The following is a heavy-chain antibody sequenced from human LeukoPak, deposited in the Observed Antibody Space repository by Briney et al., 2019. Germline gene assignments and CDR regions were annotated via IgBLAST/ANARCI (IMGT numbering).Heavy chain of an antibody. D-gene: IGHD3-3*01. Sequence: SETLSLTCAVYGGSFSGYYWNWIRQPPGKGLEWIGEINHSGSTNYNPSLKSRVTISVDTSKNQFSLKLSSVTAADTAVYYCARVTIFGVVRSYNWFDPWGQGTLVTVSS. J-gene: IGHJ5*02. V-gene: IGHV4-34*01. CDR3: ARVTIFGVVRSYNWFDP. CDR1: GGSFSGYY. CDR2: INHSGST.